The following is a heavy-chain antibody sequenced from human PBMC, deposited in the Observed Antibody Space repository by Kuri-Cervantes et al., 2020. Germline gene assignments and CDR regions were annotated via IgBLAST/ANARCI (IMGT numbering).Heavy chain of an antibody. CDR3: ARGTGFDWFDP. CDR2: INQDGGEK. Sequence: GESLKISCAPSGFTISSYWMSWVRQAPGKGLEWVANINQDGGEKYYADSVKGRFTISRDNAKNSLYLQMNSLRAEDTAVYYCARGTGFDWFDPWGQGTLVTVSS. V-gene: IGHV3-7*03. CDR1: GFTISSYW. J-gene: IGHJ5*02. D-gene: IGHD1-1*01.